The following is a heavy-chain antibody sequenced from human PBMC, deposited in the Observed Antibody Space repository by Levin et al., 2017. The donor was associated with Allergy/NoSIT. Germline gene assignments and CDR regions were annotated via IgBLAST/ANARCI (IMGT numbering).Heavy chain of an antibody. D-gene: IGHD6-13*01. CDR2: IYWDDDK. CDR3: AHSAPTPSSSSWYVHPFDY. V-gene: IGHV2-5*02. Sequence: SGPTLVKPTQTLTLTCTFSGFSLSTGGAGVGWIRQPPGKALEWLALIYWDDDKRYSPSLKRRLTITKDTSKNQVVLTMTNMDPVDPDTYCCAHSAPTPSSSSWYVHPFDYCGQGTLVTVSS. CDR1: GFSLSTGGAG. J-gene: IGHJ4*02.